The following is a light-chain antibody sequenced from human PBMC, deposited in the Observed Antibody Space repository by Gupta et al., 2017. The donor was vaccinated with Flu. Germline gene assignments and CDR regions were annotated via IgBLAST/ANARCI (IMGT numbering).Light chain of an antibody. V-gene: IGKV6-21*02. CDR3: QQRSRLPQT. J-gene: IGKJ1*01. Sequence: PAFQSLTPKDTVTITCRASQSIGSSLYWYQQKPDQSPKLLIKYASQHSSGVPSRFSGSGSGTDFTLTINSLEAEDAALYYCQQRSRLPQTFGQGTKVEIK. CDR1: QSIGSS. CDR2: YAS.